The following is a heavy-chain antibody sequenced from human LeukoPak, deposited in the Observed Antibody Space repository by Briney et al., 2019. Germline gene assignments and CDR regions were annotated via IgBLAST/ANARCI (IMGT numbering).Heavy chain of an antibody. CDR1: GYGFTTYW. V-gene: IGHV5-51*01. D-gene: IGHD2-2*01. CDR2: IYPGDSET. J-gene: IGHJ4*02. Sequence: GESLKISCKGSGYGFTTYWIGWVRQMPGKGLEWMGIIYPGDSETRYCLSFQGQVTISADKSISTAYLQWSSLRASDTAMYYCARPYQPGDWGQGTLVTVSA. CDR3: ARPYQPGD.